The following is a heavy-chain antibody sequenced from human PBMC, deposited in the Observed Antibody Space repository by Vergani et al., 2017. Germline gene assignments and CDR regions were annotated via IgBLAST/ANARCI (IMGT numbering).Heavy chain of an antibody. Sequence: QVQLVQSGAEVKKPGSSVKVSCKASGGTFSSYAISWVRQAPGQGLEWMGGIIPIFGAANYAQKFQGRVTITADESTSTAYVELSSLRSEDSAVYYCAIEAAPAPNYYYYDGMNVWGQGSTVTVSS. CDR1: GGTFSSYA. CDR2: IIPIFGAA. CDR3: AIEAAPAPNYYYYDGMNV. D-gene: IGHD6-25*01. V-gene: IGHV1-69*12. J-gene: IGHJ6*02.